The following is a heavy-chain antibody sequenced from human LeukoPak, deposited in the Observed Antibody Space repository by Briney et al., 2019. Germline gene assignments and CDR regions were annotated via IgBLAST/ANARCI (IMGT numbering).Heavy chain of an antibody. J-gene: IGHJ3*02. D-gene: IGHD3-9*01. CDR1: GYTFTSYG. CDR3: ARDRYYDILTGYYNGSPVDAFDI. CDR2: VSAYNGNT. V-gene: IGHV1-18*01. Sequence: ASVKVSCKASGYTFTSYGISWVRQAPGQGLEWMGWVSAYNGNTNYAQKLQGRVTMTTDTSTSTAYMELRSLRSDDTAVYYCARDRYYDILTGYYNGSPVDAFDIWGQGTMVTVSS.